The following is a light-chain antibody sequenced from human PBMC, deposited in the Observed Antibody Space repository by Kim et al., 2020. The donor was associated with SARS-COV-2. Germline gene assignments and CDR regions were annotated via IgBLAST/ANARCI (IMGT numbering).Light chain of an antibody. CDR2: DVS. V-gene: IGKV3-11*01. CDR1: QSVNNY. Sequence: TPGERATRSCSASQSVNNYLYWYQQKPGQVPRLLIYDVSNRATGIPARFSGSGSGTDFTLTISSLEPEDFAIYYCQQRSNWPPWTFGQGTKVDIK. CDR3: QQRSNWPPWT. J-gene: IGKJ1*01.